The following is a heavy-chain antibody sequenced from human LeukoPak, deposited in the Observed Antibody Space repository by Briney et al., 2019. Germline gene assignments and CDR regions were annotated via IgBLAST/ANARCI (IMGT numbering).Heavy chain of an antibody. J-gene: IGHJ5*02. CDR1: GGSISSSSYY. Sequence: SETLSLTCTVSGGSISSSSYYWGWIRQPPGKGLEWIGSIYYSGSTYYNPSLKSRVTISVDTSKNQFSLKLSSVTAADTAVYYCASTAKDPVRGVIDWFDPWGQGTLVTVSS. V-gene: IGHV4-39*07. CDR2: IYYSGST. D-gene: IGHD3-10*01. CDR3: ASTAKDPVRGVIDWFDP.